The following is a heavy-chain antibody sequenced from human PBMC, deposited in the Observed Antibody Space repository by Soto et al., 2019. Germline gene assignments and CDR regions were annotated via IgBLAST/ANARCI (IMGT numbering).Heavy chain of an antibody. Sequence: GRLVRDCWRASGVTCVDYCGSCVSKNTGKGLEWLATIKWDASEKKYVDSVKGRFTMSRDNAKNSVYLQMDSLRAEDTAVYYCARDSGYGSGNSVNHYLDYWGHGSLVTVTS. D-gene: IGHD3-10*01. J-gene: IGHJ4*01. CDR1: GVTCVDYC. V-gene: IGHV3-7*01. CDR2: IKWDASEK. CDR3: ARDSGYGSGNSVNHYLDY.